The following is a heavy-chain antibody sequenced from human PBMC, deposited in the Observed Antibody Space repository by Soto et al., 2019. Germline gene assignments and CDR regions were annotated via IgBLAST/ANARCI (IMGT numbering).Heavy chain of an antibody. CDR1: GFSVSTTH. J-gene: IGHJ3*01. CDR2: LYSSGTT. CDR3: AIRRGYRGYDSAFDV. Sequence: EVQLVESGGGSIQPGGSLRLSCAASGFSVSTTHMTWVRQAPGKGLEWVSLLYSSGTTYYAASVKGRFTISRDNSKNTLYLQMNSLRAEDTAVYYCAIRRGYRGYDSAFDVWGHGTKVTVSS. V-gene: IGHV3-53*01. D-gene: IGHD5-12*01.